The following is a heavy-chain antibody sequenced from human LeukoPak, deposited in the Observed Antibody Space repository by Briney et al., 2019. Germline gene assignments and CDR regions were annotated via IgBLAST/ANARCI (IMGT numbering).Heavy chain of an antibody. D-gene: IGHD3-22*01. J-gene: IGHJ3*02. V-gene: IGHV3-23*01. CDR3: AKVRMITMIAYDAFDI. CDR2: ISGSSSST. Sequence: GGSLRLSCAASGFTFSDYYMNWIRQAPGKGLEWVSAISGSSSSTYYADSVKGRFSISRDNSKNTLYLQMNSLRAEDTAVYYCAKVRMITMIAYDAFDIWGQGTMVTVSS. CDR1: GFTFSDYY.